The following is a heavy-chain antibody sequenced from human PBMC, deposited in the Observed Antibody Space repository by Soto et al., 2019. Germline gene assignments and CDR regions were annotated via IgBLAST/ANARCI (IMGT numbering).Heavy chain of an antibody. J-gene: IGHJ6*03. Sequence: ASVKVSCKASGYTFTSYDINWVRQATGQGLEWMGWMNPNSGNTGYAQKFQGRVTMTRNTSISTAYMELSSLRSEDTAVYYCAVLEWLLSSPYYYMDVWGKGTTVTVSS. D-gene: IGHD3-3*01. CDR1: GYTFTSYD. V-gene: IGHV1-8*01. CDR2: MNPNSGNT. CDR3: AVLEWLLSSPYYYMDV.